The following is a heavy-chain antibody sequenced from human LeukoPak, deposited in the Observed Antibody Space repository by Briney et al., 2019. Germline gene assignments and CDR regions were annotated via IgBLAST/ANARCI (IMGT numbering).Heavy chain of an antibody. J-gene: IGHJ6*02. CDR3: ARDDFEYSVHYGMGV. D-gene: IGHD3-9*01. Sequence: SETLSLTCSVSGGSISSYYWSWIRQPAGKGLEWIGRVHRSGDTNYNPSLKSRLTMSEETSKNQISLRLRSVSAADTAVYYCARDDFEYSVHYGMGVWGQGTTVTVSS. V-gene: IGHV4-4*07. CDR2: VHRSGDT. CDR1: GGSISSYY.